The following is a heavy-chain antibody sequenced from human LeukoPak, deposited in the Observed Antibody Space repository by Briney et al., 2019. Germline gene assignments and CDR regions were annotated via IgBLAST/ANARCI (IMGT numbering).Heavy chain of an antibody. Sequence: GESLRLSCAASGFTFSRYWIHWVRQAPGKGLEWVSRINPDGSTTTYADSVKGRFTISRDNSKNTLYLQMNSLRAEDTAVYYCARPAVAGLRAGGYDYWGQGTLVTVSS. D-gene: IGHD6-19*01. V-gene: IGHV3-74*01. CDR1: GFTFSRYW. CDR2: INPDGSTT. CDR3: ARPAVAGLRAGGYDY. J-gene: IGHJ4*02.